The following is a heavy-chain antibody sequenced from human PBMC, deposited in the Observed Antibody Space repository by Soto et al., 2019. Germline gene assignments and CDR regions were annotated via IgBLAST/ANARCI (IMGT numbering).Heavy chain of an antibody. CDR1: GYIFTNHY. D-gene: IGHD3-22*01. V-gene: IGHV1-46*01. Sequence: HVQLVQSGAEVKKPGASVKVSCRASGYIFTNHYIHWVRQAPGQGLEWMVIINPSGGSTNYLQKFQGRITMTRDTSTSTVYMELSSLRSEDTAVYFCAGADYYDSSGVYYDCWCQGTLVTVSS. CDR2: INPSGGST. J-gene: IGHJ4*02. CDR3: AGADYYDSSGVYYDC.